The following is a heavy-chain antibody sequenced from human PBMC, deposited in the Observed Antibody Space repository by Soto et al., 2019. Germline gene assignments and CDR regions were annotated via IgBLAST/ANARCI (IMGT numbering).Heavy chain of an antibody. CDR1: GFTFSSYG. Sequence: QVQLVESGGGVVQPGRSLRLSCAASGFTFSSYGMHWVRQAPGKGLEWVAVIWYDGSNKYYADSVKGRFTISRDNSKNTLYLQMNSLRAEDTAVYYCARGYSSSSHFDYWGQGTLVTVSS. CDR2: IWYDGSNK. D-gene: IGHD6-6*01. J-gene: IGHJ4*02. CDR3: ARGYSSSSHFDY. V-gene: IGHV3-33*01.